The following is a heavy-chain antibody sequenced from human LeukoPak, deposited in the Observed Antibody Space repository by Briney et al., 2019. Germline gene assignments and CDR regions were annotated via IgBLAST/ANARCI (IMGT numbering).Heavy chain of an antibody. CDR1: GFTFSSYS. CDR2: ISSSSSYI. Sequence: MTGGSLRLSCAASGFTFSSYSMNWVRQAPGKGLEWVSSISSSSSYIYYADSVKGRFTISRDNAKNSLYLQMNSLRAEDTAVYYCARVDYDILTGYYAHYYYYYMDVWGKGTTVTISS. D-gene: IGHD3-9*01. J-gene: IGHJ6*03. CDR3: ARVDYDILTGYYAHYYYYYMDV. V-gene: IGHV3-21*01.